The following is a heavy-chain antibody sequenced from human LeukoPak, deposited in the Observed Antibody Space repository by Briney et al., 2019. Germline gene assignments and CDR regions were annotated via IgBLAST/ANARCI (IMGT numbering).Heavy chain of an antibody. CDR1: GFTFSSYA. D-gene: IGHD3-16*01. Sequence: GGSLRLSCAASGFTFSSYAMSWVRQAPGKGLEWVSGIPSSGPVTYYADSVKGRFTISRDNSKNTLYLQMNSLTAEDTGVYYCANRVAQHDSWGQGTLVTVSS. CDR2: IPSSGPVT. CDR3: ANRVAQHDS. V-gene: IGHV3-23*01. J-gene: IGHJ5*02.